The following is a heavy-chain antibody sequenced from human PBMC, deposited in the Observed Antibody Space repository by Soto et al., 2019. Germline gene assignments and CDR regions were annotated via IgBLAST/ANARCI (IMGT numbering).Heavy chain of an antibody. CDR3: ARTGYCSGGSCYDGRDY. CDR1: GFTFSSYW. CDR2: IKQDGSEK. Sequence: EVQLVESGGGLVQPGGSLRLSCAASGFTFSSYWMSWVRQAPGKGLEWVANIKQDGSEKYYVDSVKGRFTISRDNAKNSLYLQMNSLRAEDTAVYYCARTGYCSGGSCYDGRDYWSQGTLVTVSS. D-gene: IGHD2-15*01. V-gene: IGHV3-7*01. J-gene: IGHJ4*02.